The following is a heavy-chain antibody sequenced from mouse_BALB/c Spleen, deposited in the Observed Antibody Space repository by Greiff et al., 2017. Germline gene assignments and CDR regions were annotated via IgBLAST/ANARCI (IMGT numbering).Heavy chain of an antibody. CDR3: ARLRYDEAWFAY. Sequence: VQGVESGAELARPGASVKMSCKASGYTFTSYTMHWVKQRPGQGLEWIGYINPSSGYTNYNQKFKDKATLTADKSSSTAYMQLSSLTSEDSAVYYCARLRYDEAWFAYWGQGTLVTVSA. CDR2: INPSSGYT. CDR1: GYTFTSYT. J-gene: IGHJ3*01. V-gene: IGHV1-4*01. D-gene: IGHD2-14*01.